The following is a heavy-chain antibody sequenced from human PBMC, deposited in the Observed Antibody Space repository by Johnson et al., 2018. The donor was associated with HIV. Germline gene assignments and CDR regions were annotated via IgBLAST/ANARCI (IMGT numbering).Heavy chain of an antibody. CDR2: IQYDGKNK. J-gene: IGHJ3*02. CDR3: AKDVDSSRWWRAFDM. V-gene: IGHV3-30*02. CDR1: GLTFSNYD. D-gene: IGHD6-13*01. Sequence: QVQLVESGGGLVQPGRSLRISCTASGLTFSNYDMHWVRQSPGRWLEEVAFIQYDGKNKFYEDSVKGRFTISRDNSKNSFYIQMHSLRAEDTAVYYCAKDVDSSRWWRAFDMWGQGTMVSVSS.